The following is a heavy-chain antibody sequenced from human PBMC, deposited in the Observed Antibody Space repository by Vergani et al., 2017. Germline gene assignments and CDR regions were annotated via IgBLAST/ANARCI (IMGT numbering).Heavy chain of an antibody. CDR3: ARVSGYYDILTGYRPSGPFDY. V-gene: IGHV1-2*02. Sequence: QVQLVESGGGVVQPGRSLRLSCAASGFTFTGYYMHWVRQAPGQGLEWMGWINPNSGGTNYAQKFQGRVTMTRDTSISTAYMELSRLRSDDTAVYYCARVSGYYDILTGYRPSGPFDYWGQGTLVTVSS. J-gene: IGHJ4*02. CDR1: GFTFTGYY. CDR2: INPNSGGT. D-gene: IGHD3-9*01.